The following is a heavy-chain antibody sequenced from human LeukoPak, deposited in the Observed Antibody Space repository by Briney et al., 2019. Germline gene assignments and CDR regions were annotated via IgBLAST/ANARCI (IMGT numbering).Heavy chain of an antibody. CDR3: ARDVVPAAINWFDP. CDR2: IYTSGST. J-gene: IGHJ5*02. D-gene: IGHD2-2*01. Sequence: PSQTLSLTCTVSGASISSGNYYWSWIRQPAGKGLEWIGRIYTSGSTNYNPSLKSRVTMSVDTSKNQFSLKLSSVTAADTAVYYCARDVVPAAINWFDPWGQGTLVTVSS. CDR1: GASISSGNYY. V-gene: IGHV4-61*02.